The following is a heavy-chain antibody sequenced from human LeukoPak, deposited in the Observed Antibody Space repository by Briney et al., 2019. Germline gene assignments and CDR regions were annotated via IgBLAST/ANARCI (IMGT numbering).Heavy chain of an antibody. CDR3: AKTGHSSSGYDY. CDR2: ISGSGGST. V-gene: IGHV3-23*01. J-gene: IGHJ4*02. Sequence: GGSLRLSCAASGFTFSSYATSWVRQAPGKGLEWVSAISGSGGSTYYADSVKGRFTISRDNSKNTLYLQMNSLRAEDTAVYYCAKTGHSSSGYDYWGQGTLVTVSS. D-gene: IGHD6-13*01. CDR1: GFTFSSYA.